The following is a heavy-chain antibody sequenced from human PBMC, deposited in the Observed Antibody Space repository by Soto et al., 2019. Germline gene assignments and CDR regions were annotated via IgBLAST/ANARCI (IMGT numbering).Heavy chain of an antibody. CDR2: IYYSGST. CDR1: GGSASSGSYY. CDR3: ARGRYSSSWYWFDP. V-gene: IGHV4-61*01. Sequence: SETLSLTCTVSGGSASSGSYYWSWIRQPPGKGLEWIGYIYYSGSTNYNPSLKSRVTISVDTSKNQFSLKLSSVTAADTAVYYCARGRYSSSWYWFDPWGQGTLVTVSS. J-gene: IGHJ5*02. D-gene: IGHD6-13*01.